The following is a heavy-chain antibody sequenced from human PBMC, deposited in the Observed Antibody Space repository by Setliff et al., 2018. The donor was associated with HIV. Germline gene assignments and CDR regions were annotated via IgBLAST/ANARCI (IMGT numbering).Heavy chain of an antibody. V-gene: IGHV4-31*03. D-gene: IGHD2-15*01. CDR2: IYYTGTT. CDR1: GASISSGGYY. Sequence: SSETLSLTCTVPGASISSGGYYWSWIRQHPVKGLEWIGYIYYTGTTFYNPSLESRLIISLDTPKNQFSLRLTSVTAADTAVYYCARLGTRTVAADADFDSWGQGALVTVSS. CDR3: ARLGTRTVAADADFDS. J-gene: IGHJ4*02.